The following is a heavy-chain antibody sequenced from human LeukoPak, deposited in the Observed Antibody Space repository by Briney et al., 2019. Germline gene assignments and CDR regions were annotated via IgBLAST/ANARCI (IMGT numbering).Heavy chain of an antibody. Sequence: GGSLRLSCAASGFTFSSYWMSWVRQAPGKGLEWAATIEQDGSETYYMDSVKGRFIISRDNAKNSVHLQMNSLRAEDTAVYYCVKPYYFSSGSLHWGQGTLVTVSS. V-gene: IGHV3-7*01. CDR1: GFTFSSYW. CDR2: IEQDGSET. CDR3: VKPYYFSSGSLH. J-gene: IGHJ4*02. D-gene: IGHD3-10*01.